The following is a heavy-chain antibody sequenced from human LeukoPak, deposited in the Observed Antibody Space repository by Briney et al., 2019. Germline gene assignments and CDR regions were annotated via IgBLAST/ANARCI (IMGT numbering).Heavy chain of an antibody. V-gene: IGHV3-30-3*01. Sequence: PGGSLRLSCAASGFTFSNYAILWVRQAPGKGLEWVAVISYDGSSKNFADSVKGRFTISRDNSKNTLYLQMNSLRVEDTAVYYCVKGILRFSQQPFDPWGQGTLVTVSS. CDR1: GFTFSNYA. CDR2: ISYDGSSK. CDR3: VKGILRFSQQPFDP. J-gene: IGHJ5*02. D-gene: IGHD3-3*01.